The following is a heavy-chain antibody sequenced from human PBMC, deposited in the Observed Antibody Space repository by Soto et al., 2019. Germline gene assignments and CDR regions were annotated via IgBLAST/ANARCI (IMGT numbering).Heavy chain of an antibody. J-gene: IGHJ4*02. Sequence: SETLCLTCTVSGGSISSYYWSWIRQPPGKGLEWIGYIYYSGSTNYNPSLKSRVTISVDTSKNQFSLKLSSVTAADTAVYYCARWCSGGSCYSHFDYWGQGTLVTVSS. CDR3: ARWCSGGSCYSHFDY. V-gene: IGHV4-59*01. CDR2: IYYSGST. CDR1: GGSISSYY. D-gene: IGHD2-15*01.